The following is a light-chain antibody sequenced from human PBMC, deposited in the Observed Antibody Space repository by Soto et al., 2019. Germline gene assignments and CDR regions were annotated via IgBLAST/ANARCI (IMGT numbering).Light chain of an antibody. CDR3: AAWDDSLIAVV. Sequence: QAVVTQPPSASGTPGQRVTISCSGSSSNIGSNPVNWYRQLPGTAPKLLLYSDVQRPSGVPDRVSGSKSGTSASLAISGLQSEDEADYFCAAWDDSLIAVVFGGGTKLTVL. CDR1: SSNIGSNP. CDR2: SDV. J-gene: IGLJ2*01. V-gene: IGLV1-44*01.